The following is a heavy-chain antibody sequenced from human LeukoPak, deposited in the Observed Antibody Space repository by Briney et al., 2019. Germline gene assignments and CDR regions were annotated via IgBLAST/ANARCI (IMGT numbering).Heavy chain of an antibody. D-gene: IGHD1-26*01. CDR1: GFTFSDFA. V-gene: IGHV3-23*01. CDR2: ISGSGGST. J-gene: IGHJ4*02. Sequence: GGPLRLSCTASGFTFSDFALSWVRQAPGKGLEWVSAISGSGGSTYYADSVKGRFTISRDNSKNTLYLQMNSLRAEDTAVYYCAKEVIVGVSFDYWGQGTLVTVSS. CDR3: AKEVIVGVSFDY.